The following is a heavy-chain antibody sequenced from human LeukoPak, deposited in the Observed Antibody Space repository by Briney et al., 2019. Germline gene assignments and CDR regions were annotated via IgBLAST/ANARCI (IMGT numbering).Heavy chain of an antibody. J-gene: IGHJ4*02. CDR2: ISSSGSTI. CDR1: RFTFSDYY. CDR3: ARGNWGSLYYFHY. V-gene: IGHV3-11*04. Sequence: GGSLRLSCAASRFTFSDYYMSWIRQAPGKGLEWVSYISSSGSTIYYADSVKGRFTISGDNAKNSLYLQMNSLRAEDTAVYYCARGNWGSLYYFHYWGQGTLVTVSS. D-gene: IGHD7-27*01.